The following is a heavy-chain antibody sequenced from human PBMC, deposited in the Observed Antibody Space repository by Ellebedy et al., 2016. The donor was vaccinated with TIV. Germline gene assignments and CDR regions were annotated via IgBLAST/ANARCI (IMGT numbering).Heavy chain of an antibody. D-gene: IGHD4-17*01. Sequence: GGSLRLSCVASGFSFRNYWMGWVRQAPGKGLEWVANIYQDGSEKYYVDSVEGRFTISRDNAKNSLYLEMKSLRAEDTAVYYCARGGSYGDYAVQVNNWFDSWGQGTPVTVSP. J-gene: IGHJ5*01. CDR2: IYQDGSEK. V-gene: IGHV3-7*01. CDR3: ARGGSYGDYAVQVNNWFDS. CDR1: GFSFRNYW.